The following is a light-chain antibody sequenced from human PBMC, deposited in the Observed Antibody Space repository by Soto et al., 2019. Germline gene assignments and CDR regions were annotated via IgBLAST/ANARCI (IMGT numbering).Light chain of an antibody. J-gene: IGLJ3*02. CDR1: SSNIGAGYD. Sequence: QSVLTQPPSVSGAPGQRVTISCTGSSSNIGAGYDVHWYQQLPGTAPKPLIYGNSNRPSGVPDRFSGSKSGTSASLAITGLQAEDEADYYCQSYDSSLSGWVFDGGTKLTVL. V-gene: IGLV1-40*01. CDR3: QSYDSSLSGWV. CDR2: GNS.